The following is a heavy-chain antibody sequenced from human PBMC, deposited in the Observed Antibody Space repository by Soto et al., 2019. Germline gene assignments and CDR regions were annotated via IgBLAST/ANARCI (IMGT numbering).Heavy chain of an antibody. D-gene: IGHD2-2*01. Sequence: QAQLEQSGGEVKKPGSSVKVSCKASRVAFSKFIVTWVRQAPGLGLEWVGGIIPIFGTANYAQKFQGRVTITADESTSTSYMELTSLRSEDTAVYYCAGRCDSTTCLGHFDYWGQGTLVTVAS. CDR3: AGRCDSTTCLGHFDY. J-gene: IGHJ4*02. CDR1: RVAFSKFI. V-gene: IGHV1-69*01. CDR2: IIPIFGTA.